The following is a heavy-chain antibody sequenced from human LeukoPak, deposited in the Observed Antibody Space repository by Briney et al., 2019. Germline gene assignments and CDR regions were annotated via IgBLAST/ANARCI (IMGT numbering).Heavy chain of an antibody. CDR1: GGSISSYY. J-gene: IGHJ6*03. V-gene: IGHV4-59*01. Sequence: SETLSLTCTVSGGSISSYYWSWIRQPPGKGLEWIGYIYYSGSTDYNPSLKSRVTISVDTSKSQFSLKLSSVTAADTAVYYCARAAGRTYYYSYMDVWGKGTTVTISS. CDR3: ARAAGRTYYYSYMDV. CDR2: IYYSGST.